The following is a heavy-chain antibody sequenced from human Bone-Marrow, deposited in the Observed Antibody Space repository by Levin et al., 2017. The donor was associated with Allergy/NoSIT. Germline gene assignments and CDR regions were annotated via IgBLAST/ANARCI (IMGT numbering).Heavy chain of an antibody. CDR1: GFPFSSYG. CDR2: ITYDGSNE. V-gene: IGHV3-30*03. D-gene: IGHD3-10*01. CDR3: WSWFGGFLDVIDF. J-gene: IGHJ3*01. Sequence: PGGSLRLSCEASGFPFSSYGMHWVRQAPGKGLEWVAVITYDGSNEYYADSVKGRFTVSRDNSKNTVYLQMNSLRAEDTAVYYCWSWFGGFLDVIDFWGQGTMLTVSS.